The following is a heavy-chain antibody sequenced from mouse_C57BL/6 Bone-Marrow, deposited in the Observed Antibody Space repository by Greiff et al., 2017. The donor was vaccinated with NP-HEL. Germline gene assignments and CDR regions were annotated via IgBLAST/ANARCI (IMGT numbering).Heavy chain of an antibody. D-gene: IGHD1-1*01. CDR1: GYAFSSYW. CDR3: ARIYYYGSSYYFDY. CDR2: IYPGDGDT. V-gene: IGHV1-80*01. Sequence: QVQLQQSGAELVKPGASVKISCKASGYAFSSYWMNWVKQRPGKGLEWIGQIYPGDGDTNYNGKFKGKATLTADKSSSTAYMQLSILTSEDSAVSFCARIYYYGSSYYFDYWGQGTTLTVSS. J-gene: IGHJ2*01.